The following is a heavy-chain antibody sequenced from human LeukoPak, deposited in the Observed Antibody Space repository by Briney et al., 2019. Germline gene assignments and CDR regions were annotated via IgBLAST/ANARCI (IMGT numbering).Heavy chain of an antibody. V-gene: IGHV3-30*02. Sequence: PGGSLGLSCAASGFTFSSYGMHWVRQAPGKGLEWVAFIRYDGSNKYYADSVKGRFTISRDNSKNTLYLQMNSLRAEDTAVYYCARAYGSGSYYNPNWFDPWGQGTLVTVSS. J-gene: IGHJ5*02. CDR3: ARAYGSGSYYNPNWFDP. CDR1: GFTFSSYG. D-gene: IGHD3-10*01. CDR2: IRYDGSNK.